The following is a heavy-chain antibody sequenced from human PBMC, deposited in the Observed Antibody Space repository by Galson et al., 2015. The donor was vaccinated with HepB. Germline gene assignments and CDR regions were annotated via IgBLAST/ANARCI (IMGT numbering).Heavy chain of an antibody. Sequence: SVKVSCKASGGTFSSYAISWVRQAPGQGLEWMGGIIPIFGIANYAQKFQGRVTITADESTSTAYMELSSLRSEDTAVYYCARGNSPYYGMDVWGQGTTVTVSS. CDR3: ARGNSPYYGMDV. CDR2: IIPIFGIA. CDR1: GGTFSSYA. V-gene: IGHV1-69*13. J-gene: IGHJ6*02. D-gene: IGHD4-23*01.